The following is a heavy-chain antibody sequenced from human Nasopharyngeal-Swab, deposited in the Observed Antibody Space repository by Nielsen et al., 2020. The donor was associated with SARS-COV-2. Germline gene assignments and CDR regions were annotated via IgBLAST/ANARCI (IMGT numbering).Heavy chain of an antibody. Sequence: SETLSLTCAVYGGSFSGYYWSWIRQPPGKGLEWIGEINHSGSTNYNPSLKSRVTISVDTSKNQFSLKLSSAIAADTAVYYCARFPTQQLGYDYWGQGTLVTVSS. CDR3: ARFPTQQLGYDY. D-gene: IGHD6-13*01. CDR2: INHSGST. V-gene: IGHV4-34*01. CDR1: GGSFSGYY. J-gene: IGHJ4*02.